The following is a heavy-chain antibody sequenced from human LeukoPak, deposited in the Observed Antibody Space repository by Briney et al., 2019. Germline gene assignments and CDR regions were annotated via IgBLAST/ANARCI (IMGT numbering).Heavy chain of an antibody. CDR1: GFTFSSYW. CDR3: ARVEPIRLLVDY. V-gene: IGHV3-74*01. D-gene: IGHD3-3*01. J-gene: IGHJ4*02. Sequence: GGSLRLSCAASGFTFSSYWMHWVRQAPGKGLVWVSRINSDGSSTTYADSVKGRFTISRDNAKNTLYLQMNSLRAEDTAVYYCARVEPIRLLVDYWGQGTLATVSS. CDR2: INSDGSST.